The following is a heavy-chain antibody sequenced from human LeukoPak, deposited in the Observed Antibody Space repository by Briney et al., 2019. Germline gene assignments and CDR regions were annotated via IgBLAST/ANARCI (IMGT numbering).Heavy chain of an antibody. V-gene: IGHV3-30*04. D-gene: IGHD6-6*01. CDR3: ARERMPKYSQQGSDY. Sequence: GRSLRLSCAASGSTFSSYAMHWVRQAPGKGLEWVAVISYDGSNKYYADSVKGRFTISRDNSKNTLYLQMNSLRAEDTAVYYCARERMPKYSQQGSDYWGQGTLVTVSS. CDR2: ISYDGSNK. J-gene: IGHJ4*02. CDR1: GSTFSSYA.